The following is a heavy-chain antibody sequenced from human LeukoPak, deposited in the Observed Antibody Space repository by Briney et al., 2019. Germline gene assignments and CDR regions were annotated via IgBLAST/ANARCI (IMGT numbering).Heavy chain of an antibody. CDR1: GFTFSSYA. Sequence: PGGSLRLSCAASGFTFSSYAMSRVRRAPGKGLEWVSAISGSGGSTYYADSVKGRFTISRDNSKNTLYLQMNSLRAEDTAVYYCAKSRDGYKPYDYWGQGTLVTVSS. V-gene: IGHV3-23*01. CDR3: AKSRDGYKPYDY. CDR2: ISGSGGST. D-gene: IGHD5-24*01. J-gene: IGHJ4*02.